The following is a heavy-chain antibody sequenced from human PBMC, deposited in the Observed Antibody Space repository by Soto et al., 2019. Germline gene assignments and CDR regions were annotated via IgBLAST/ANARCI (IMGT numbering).Heavy chain of an antibody. V-gene: IGHV6-1*01. Sequence: PSQTLSLTCAISGDSVSSNSAAWNWIRQSPSRGLEWLGRTYYRSKWYNDYAVSVKSRITINPDTSKNQFSLQLNSVTPEDTAVYYCARERRYCSGGRCYSTTYYYYGMDVWGQGTTVTVSS. CDR1: GDSVSSNSAA. CDR3: ARERRYCSGGRCYSTTYYYYGMDV. CDR2: TYYRSKWYN. J-gene: IGHJ6*02. D-gene: IGHD2-15*01.